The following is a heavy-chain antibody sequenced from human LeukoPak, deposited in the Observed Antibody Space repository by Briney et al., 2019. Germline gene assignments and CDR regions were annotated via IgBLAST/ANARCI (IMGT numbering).Heavy chain of an antibody. CDR2: INPNSGGT. Sequence: GASVKVSCKASGYTFTGYYMHWVRQAPGQGLEWMGWINPNSGGTNYAQKFQGRVTMTRDTSISTAYMELSRLRSDDTAVYYCARDRTVGAAAGNWFDPWGQGTLVTVSS. CDR1: GYTFTGYY. CDR3: ARDRTVGAAAGNWFDP. D-gene: IGHD6-13*01. J-gene: IGHJ5*02. V-gene: IGHV1-2*02.